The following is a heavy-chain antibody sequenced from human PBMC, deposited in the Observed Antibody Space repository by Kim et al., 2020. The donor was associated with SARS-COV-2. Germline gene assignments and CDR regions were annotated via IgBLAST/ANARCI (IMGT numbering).Heavy chain of an antibody. Sequence: GGSLRLSCAASGFTFSSYVLGWVRQAQGKGLEWVSLISGSGGSTYYADSVKGRFTISRDNSDNTLYLQMNSLRVEDTAMYYCARGTSATARWVTWGQG. CDR3: ARGTSATARWVT. CDR2: ISGSGGST. D-gene: IGHD5-18*01. V-gene: IGHV3-23*01. CDR1: GFTFSSYV. J-gene: IGHJ4*02.